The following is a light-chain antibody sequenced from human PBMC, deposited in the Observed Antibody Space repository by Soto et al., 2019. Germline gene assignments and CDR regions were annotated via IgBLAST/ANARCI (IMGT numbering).Light chain of an antibody. Sequence: QSALTQPASVSGSPGQSITISCTGTSSDVGNYNLVSWYQHHPGTAPKLMVYEVTKRPSGVSSRFSGSKSGNTASLTTSGLLAEEGAVYYRCSAAHRPPPVVFGGGTKLPAL. CDR3: CSAAHRPPPVV. CDR2: EVT. CDR1: SSDVGNYNL. J-gene: IGLJ2*01. V-gene: IGLV2-23*02.